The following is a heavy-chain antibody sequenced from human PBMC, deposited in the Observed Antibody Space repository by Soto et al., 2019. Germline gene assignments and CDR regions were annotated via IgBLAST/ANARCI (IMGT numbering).Heavy chain of an antibody. CDR1: GFTFSSYA. CDR3: AKDETYTVTTGYFDY. V-gene: IGHV3-23*01. J-gene: IGHJ4*02. CDR2: ISGSGGST. Sequence: EVQLLESGGGLVQPGGSLRLSCAASGFTFSSYAVSWVRQAPGKGLEWVSAISGSGGSTYYADSVKGRFTISRDNSKNTLYLQMNSLRAEDTAVYYCAKDETYTVTTGYFDYWGQGTLVTVSS. D-gene: IGHD4-17*01.